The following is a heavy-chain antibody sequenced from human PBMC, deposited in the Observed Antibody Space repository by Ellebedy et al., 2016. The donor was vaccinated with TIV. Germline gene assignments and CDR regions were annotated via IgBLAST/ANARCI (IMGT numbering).Heavy chain of an antibody. Sequence: GESLKISCAASGFTFSSYGMHWVRQAPGKGLEWVAVISYDGSNKYYADSVKGRFTISRDNSKNTLYLQMNSLRAEDTAVYYCARGIAVAGQVDYWGQGTLVTVSS. CDR3: ARGIAVAGQVDY. J-gene: IGHJ4*02. V-gene: IGHV3-30*03. D-gene: IGHD6-19*01. CDR1: GFTFSSYG. CDR2: ISYDGSNK.